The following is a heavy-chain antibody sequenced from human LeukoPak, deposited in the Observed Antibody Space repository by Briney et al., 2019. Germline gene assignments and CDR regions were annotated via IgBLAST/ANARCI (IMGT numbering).Heavy chain of an antibody. CDR2: ISSSGSTI. J-gene: IGHJ6*04. V-gene: IGHV3-48*04. CDR1: GFTFSNYG. D-gene: IGHD3-10*02. Sequence: GGSLRLSCAASGFTFSNYGMNWVRQAPGKGLEWVSYISSSGSTIYYADSVKGRFTISRDNDKNSLYLQMNSLRAEDTAVYYCAELGITMIGGVWGKGTTVTISS. CDR3: AELGITMIGGV.